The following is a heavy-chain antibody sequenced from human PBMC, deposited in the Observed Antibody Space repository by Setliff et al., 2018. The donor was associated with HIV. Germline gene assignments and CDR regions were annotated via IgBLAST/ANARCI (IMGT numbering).Heavy chain of an antibody. CDR3: ARRRFVVVPTAPEADY. Sequence: PSETLSLTCTVSGGSITSSRYYWGWIRQPPEKGLEWIGSVYYSGTTYYNPSLKRRVTISVDTSKNKFSLRLTSVTAADTAVYYCARRRFVVVPTAPEADYWGQGTLVTVSS. V-gene: IGHV4-39*01. D-gene: IGHD2-2*01. CDR2: VYYSGTT. J-gene: IGHJ4*02. CDR1: GGSITSSRYY.